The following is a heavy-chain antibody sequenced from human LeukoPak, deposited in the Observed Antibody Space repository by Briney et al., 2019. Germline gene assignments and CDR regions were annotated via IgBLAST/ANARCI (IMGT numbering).Heavy chain of an antibody. J-gene: IGHJ5*02. CDR2: MHDSGNT. V-gene: IGHV4-59*01. D-gene: IGHD3-10*01. CDR1: GGSISGYY. CDR3: ARDYYGSGSYSPTTGFDP. Sequence: PSETLSLTCSVSGGSISGYYWTWIRHLPGKGLEWIGYMHDSGNTHYNPSLKSRVTISLDTSQSQFSLKLSSVTAADTAVYYCARDYYGSGSYSPTTGFDPWGQGTLVTVSS.